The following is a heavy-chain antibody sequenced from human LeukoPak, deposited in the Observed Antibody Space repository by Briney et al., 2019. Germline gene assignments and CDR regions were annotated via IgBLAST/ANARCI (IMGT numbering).Heavy chain of an antibody. J-gene: IGHJ4*02. V-gene: IGHV3-30*18. CDR2: ISYDGSNK. CDR3: AKEMDPYGSGSYYPYFAFDY. CDR1: GFTFSSYG. Sequence: PGGSLRLSCAASGFTFSSYGMHWVRQAPGKGLEWVAVISYDGSNKYYADSVKGRFTISRDNSKNTLYLQMNSLRAEDTAVYYCAKEMDPYGSGSYYPYFAFDYWGQGTLVIVSS. D-gene: IGHD3-10*01.